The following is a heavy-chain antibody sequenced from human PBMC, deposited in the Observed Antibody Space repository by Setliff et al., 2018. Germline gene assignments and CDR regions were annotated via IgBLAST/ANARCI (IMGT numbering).Heavy chain of an antibody. J-gene: IGHJ3*02. Sequence: GGSLRLSCAASGFSFSGSAVYWVRQASVKGLEWIGRIRGRTDNYATAYAASVRGKFTISRDDSKNTAYLQMNSLKTEDTAVYYCTFARDGYDVFDIWGQGTMVTVSS. D-gene: IGHD5-18*01. V-gene: IGHV3-73*01. CDR2: IRGRTDNYAT. CDR1: GFSFSGSA. CDR3: TFARDGYDVFDI.